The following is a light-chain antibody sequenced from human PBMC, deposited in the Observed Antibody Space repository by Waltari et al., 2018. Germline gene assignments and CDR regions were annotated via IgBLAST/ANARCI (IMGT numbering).Light chain of an antibody. CDR3: HQYYDMPIT. CDR2: WAS. J-gene: IGKJ3*01. V-gene: IGKV4-1*01. Sequence: IVLTQSPDSLAVSLGERATINCKSSQRLLYAPNNKNYLAWYQPKPGQPPKRLIYWASTRDSGVPDRFTGSGSGTDFTLTITCLQADDVAVYYCHQYYDMPITFGHGTKVHIK. CDR1: QRLLYAPNNKNY.